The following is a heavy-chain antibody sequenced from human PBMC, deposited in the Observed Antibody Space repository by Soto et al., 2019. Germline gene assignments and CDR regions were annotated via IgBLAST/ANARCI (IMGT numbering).Heavy chain of an antibody. CDR2: IIPILGIA. D-gene: IGHD2-15*01. Sequence: QVQLVQSGAEVKKPGSSVKVSCKASGGTFSSYTISWVRQAPGRGLEWMGRIIPILGIANYAQKFQGRVTITADKSTSTAYMELSSLRSEDTAVYYCARGGYCSGGSCYDNAAFDIWGQGTMVTVSS. V-gene: IGHV1-69*02. CDR1: GGTFSSYT. J-gene: IGHJ3*02. CDR3: ARGGYCSGGSCYDNAAFDI.